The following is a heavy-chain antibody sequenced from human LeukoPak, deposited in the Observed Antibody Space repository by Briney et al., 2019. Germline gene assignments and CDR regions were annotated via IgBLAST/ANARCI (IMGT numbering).Heavy chain of an antibody. CDR1: GFTFSDYY. J-gene: IGHJ4*02. Sequence: GGSLRLSCAASGFTFSDYYMSWIRQAPGKGREWVSYISSSGSTIYYADSVKGRFTISRDNAKNSLYLQMNSLRAEDTAVYFCAKRGVVIRVILVGFHKEAYYFDSWGQGALVTVSS. D-gene: IGHD3-22*01. CDR3: AKRGVVIRVILVGFHKEAYYFDS. V-gene: IGHV3-11*01. CDR2: ISSSGSTI.